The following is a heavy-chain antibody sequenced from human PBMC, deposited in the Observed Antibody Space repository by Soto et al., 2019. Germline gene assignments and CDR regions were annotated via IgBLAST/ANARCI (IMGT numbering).Heavy chain of an antibody. CDR2: IRAYNGNT. J-gene: IGHJ4*02. CDR1: GYTFTSYG. V-gene: IGHV1-18*01. Sequence: GASVKVSCKASGYTFTSYGISWVRQAPGQGLEWMGWIRAYNGNTNYAQKLQGRVTMTTDTSTSTAYMELSGLRSEDTAVYYCAADVGGYIYGLGKYWGQGTLVTVSS. CDR3: AADVGGYIYGLGKY. D-gene: IGHD5-18*01.